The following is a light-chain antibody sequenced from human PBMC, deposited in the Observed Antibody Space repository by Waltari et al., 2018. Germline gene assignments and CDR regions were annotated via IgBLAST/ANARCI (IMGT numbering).Light chain of an antibody. V-gene: IGLV2-14*01. CDR2: EVS. CDR1: DSDVGAYDF. Sequence: LTQPASVSGSPGQSITISCSGTDSDVGAYDFVSWYQQHPGKAPHLIIYEVSNRPSGISNRFSASKSGNTASLTISGLQAEDEADYYCSSYTTSSAPGVF. CDR3: SSYTTSSAPGV. J-gene: IGLJ1*01.